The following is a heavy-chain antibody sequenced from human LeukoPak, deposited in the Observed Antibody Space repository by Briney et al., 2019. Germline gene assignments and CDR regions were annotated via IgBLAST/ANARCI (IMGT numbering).Heavy chain of an antibody. V-gene: IGHV4-39*07. Sequence: PSETLSLTCTVSGGSISSSSYYWGWIRQPPGKGLEWIGSIYYSGSTYYNPSLKSRVTISVDTSKNQFSLKLSSVTAADTAVYYCARLGSGSYYYYYYMDVWGKGTTVTISS. D-gene: IGHD3-10*02. CDR3: ARLGSGSYYYYYYMDV. CDR2: IYYSGST. J-gene: IGHJ6*03. CDR1: GGSISSSSYY.